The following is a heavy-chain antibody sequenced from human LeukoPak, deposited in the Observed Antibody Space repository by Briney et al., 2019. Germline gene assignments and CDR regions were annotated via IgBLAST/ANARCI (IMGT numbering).Heavy chain of an antibody. Sequence: GASVKVSCKASGYTFTSYGISWVRQATGQGLEWMGWMNPNSGNTGYAQKFQGRVTMTRNTSISTAYMELSSLRSEDTAVYYCVHMVRGVDDAFDIWGQGTMVTVSS. J-gene: IGHJ3*02. V-gene: IGHV1-8*02. D-gene: IGHD3-10*01. CDR3: VHMVRGVDDAFDI. CDR1: GYTFTSYG. CDR2: MNPNSGNT.